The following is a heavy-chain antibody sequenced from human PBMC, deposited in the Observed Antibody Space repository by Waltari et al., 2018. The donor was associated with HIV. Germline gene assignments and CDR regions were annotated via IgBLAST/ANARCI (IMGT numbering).Heavy chain of an antibody. D-gene: IGHD2-15*01. CDR1: GFSVSNHW. CDR3: ARASHYIEFSTFDGDYYFDV. J-gene: IGHJ4*02. CDR2: YNSYGSSR. V-gene: IGHV3-74*01. Sequence: VQLVESGGGSIKTGGSLRLSCAASGFSVSNHWMDWVRQGPGKGLVWVARYNSYGSSRNYADAVKGRFVISRDNARNTVYLQLNSLRVEDTAMYFCARASHYIEFSTFDGDYYFDVWGRGTRVAVSS.